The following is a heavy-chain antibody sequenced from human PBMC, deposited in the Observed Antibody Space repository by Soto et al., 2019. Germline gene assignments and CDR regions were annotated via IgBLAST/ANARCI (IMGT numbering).Heavy chain of an antibody. CDR2: ISRSGGST. V-gene: IGHV3-23*01. J-gene: IGHJ4*02. Sequence: GGVLSLSCAASGFTFSSYVMSWVRQAPGKGLEWVSAISRSGGSTYYEDSVKGRFTISRDNSKNTQYLQMNSLRAEYTAVYYCPKPYGDYLYRDYWGQGTLVTVSS. CDR1: GFTFSSYV. CDR3: PKPYGDYLYRDY. D-gene: IGHD4-17*01.